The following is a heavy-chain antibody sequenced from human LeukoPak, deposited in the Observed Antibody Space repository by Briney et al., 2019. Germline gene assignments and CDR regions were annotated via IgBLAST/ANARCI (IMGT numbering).Heavy chain of an antibody. CDR3: ARDVWGSGYFDY. CDR1: GGSFSGFY. V-gene: IGHV4-34*01. Sequence: PSETLSLTCAVYGGSFSGFYWSWIRQPPGKGLEWIGEINHSGSTNYNPSLKSRVTISVDTSKNQFSLKLSSVTAADTAVYYCARDVWGSGYFDYWGQGTLVTVSS. CDR2: INHSGST. D-gene: IGHD7-27*01. J-gene: IGHJ4*02.